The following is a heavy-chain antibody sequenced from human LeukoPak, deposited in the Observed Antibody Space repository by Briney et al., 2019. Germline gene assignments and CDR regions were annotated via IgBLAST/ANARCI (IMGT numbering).Heavy chain of an antibody. CDR1: GFTFSSYA. D-gene: IGHD3-16*01. Sequence: PGGSLRLSCAASGFTFSSYAMSWVRQAPGKGLEWVSALNGSGGSTYYADSVKGRFTISRDNSENTLYLQMSSLRAEDTAVYYCARVFYEWGSYSFDYWGQGNLVTVSS. CDR3: ARVFYEWGSYSFDY. J-gene: IGHJ4*02. CDR2: LNGSGGST. V-gene: IGHV3-23*01.